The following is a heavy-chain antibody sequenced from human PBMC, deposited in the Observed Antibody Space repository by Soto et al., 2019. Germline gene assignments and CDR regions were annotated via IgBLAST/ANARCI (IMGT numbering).Heavy chain of an antibody. V-gene: IGHV5-10-1*01. Sequence: GESLKSSCKGSGYSFTSYWINWVRQMPVKGLEWMGRIDPSDSYTNYSPSFQGHVTISADKSISTAYLQWGSLKASDTAMYYCARRHSSSSAFDPWGQGTLVTVSS. D-gene: IGHD6-13*01. CDR3: ARRHSSSSAFDP. J-gene: IGHJ5*02. CDR1: GYSFTSYW. CDR2: IDPSDSYT.